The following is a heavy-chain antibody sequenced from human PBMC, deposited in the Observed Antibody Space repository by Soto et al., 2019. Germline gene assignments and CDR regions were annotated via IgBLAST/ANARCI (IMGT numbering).Heavy chain of an antibody. CDR1: GGTFSSYT. J-gene: IGHJ4*02. CDR2: IIPILGIA. D-gene: IGHD5-12*01. V-gene: IGHV1-69*02. CDR3: ASSGEYSGYDLPFGY. Sequence: SVKVSCKASGGTFSSYTISWVRQATGQGLEWMGRIIPILGIANYAQKFQGRVTITADKSTSTAYMELSSLRSEDTAVYYCASSGEYSGYDLPFGYWGQGTLVTVSS.